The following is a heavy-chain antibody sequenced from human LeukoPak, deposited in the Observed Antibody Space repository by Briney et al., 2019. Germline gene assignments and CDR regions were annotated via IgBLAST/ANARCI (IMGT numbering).Heavy chain of an antibody. J-gene: IGHJ4*02. D-gene: IGHD6-13*01. CDR2: INPNNGDT. Sequence: ASVTVSCKASGYTFTAYYLHWVRQAPGQGLEWMGWINPNNGDTDYAQKFQGRVTMTRNTSITTGYVELSSLRSDDTAVYYCAMSSYTSTWAGTYWGQGTLVIVSS. CDR3: AMSSYTSTWAGTY. V-gene: IGHV1-2*02. CDR1: GYTFTAYY.